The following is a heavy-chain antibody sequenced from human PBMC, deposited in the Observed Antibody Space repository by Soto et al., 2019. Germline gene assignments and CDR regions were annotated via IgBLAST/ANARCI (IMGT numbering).Heavy chain of an antibody. CDR2: INHSGST. V-gene: IGHV4-34*01. CDR3: ARDLQYSRLFYGMDV. CDR1: GGSFSGYY. J-gene: IGHJ6*02. D-gene: IGHD6-13*01. Sequence: SETLSLTCAVYGGSFSGYYWTWIRQPPGTGLEWIGEINHSGSTNYNPSLKSRVTISVDTSKNQFSLKLSSVTAAYTAVYYCARDLQYSRLFYGMDVWGQGTTVTVSS.